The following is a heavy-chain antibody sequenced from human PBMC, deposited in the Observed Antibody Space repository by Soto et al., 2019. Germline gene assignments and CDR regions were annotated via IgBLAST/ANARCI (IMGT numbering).Heavy chain of an antibody. J-gene: IGHJ4*02. D-gene: IGHD3-22*01. CDR1: GFTFSDYY. Sequence: GGSLRLSCAASGFTFSDYYMSWIRQAPGKGLAWVSYISSSSSYTNYADSVKGRFTISRDNAKNSLYLQMNSLRAEDTAVYYCERVRYDSSGYYYFDYWGQGTLVTVSS. CDR3: ERVRYDSSGYYYFDY. CDR2: ISSSSSYT. V-gene: IGHV3-11*06.